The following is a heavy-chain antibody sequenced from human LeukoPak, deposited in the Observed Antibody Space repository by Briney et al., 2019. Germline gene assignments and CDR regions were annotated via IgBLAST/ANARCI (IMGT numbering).Heavy chain of an antibody. V-gene: IGHV4-34*01. J-gene: IGHJ5*02. CDR3: ARSVPFDP. CDR2: INHSGST. CDR1: SGSFSGYY. Sequence: SETLSLTCAVYSGSFSGYYWSWIRQPPGKGLEWIGEINHSGSTNYNPSLKSRVTISVDTSKNQFSLKLSSVTAADTAVYYCARSVPFDPWGQGTLVTVSS.